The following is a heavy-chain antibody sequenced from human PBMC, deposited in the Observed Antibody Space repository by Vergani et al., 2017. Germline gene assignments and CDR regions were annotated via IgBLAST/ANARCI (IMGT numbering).Heavy chain of an antibody. J-gene: IGHJ5*02. Sequence: QEQLVESGGGMVQPGSSLRLSCAASDSTFRRYYYHWVRQVPGKGLEWVALISSDGSDKFYADSVKGPFTISRDNYKNTLSSKLSGLRPDDTAIYYCARGGPYNWVNGRWLDPWGQGTLVTVSS. CDR2: ISSDGSDK. D-gene: IGHD1-20*01. CDR3: ARGGPYNWVNGRWLDP. CDR1: DSTFRRYY. V-gene: IGHV3-30-3*01.